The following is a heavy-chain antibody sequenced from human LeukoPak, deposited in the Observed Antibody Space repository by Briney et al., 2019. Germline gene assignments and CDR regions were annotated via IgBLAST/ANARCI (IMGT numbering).Heavy chain of an antibody. D-gene: IGHD3-3*01. CDR1: GGSFSGYY. V-gene: IGHV4-34*01. CDR3: ASVLNRDYFDY. J-gene: IGHJ4*02. CDR2: INHSGST. Sequence: SETPSLTCAVYGGSFSGYYWSWIRQPPGKGLEWIGEINHSGSTNYNPSLKSRVTISVDTSKNQFSLKLSSVTAADTAVYYCASVLNRDYFDYWGQGTLVTVSS.